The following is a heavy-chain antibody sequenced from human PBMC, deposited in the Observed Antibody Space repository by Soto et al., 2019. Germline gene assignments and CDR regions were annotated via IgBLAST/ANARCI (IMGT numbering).Heavy chain of an antibody. D-gene: IGHD2-15*01. CDR3: ARHRPGRGGSCYDY. V-gene: IGHV4-59*08. Sequence: QVQLQESGPGLVKPSETLSLTCTVSGGSISSYYWSWIRQPPGKGLEWIGYIYYSGSTNYNPSLKSRVTLSVDTSKNQFSLKLSSVTAADTAVYYCARHRPGRGGSCYDYWGQGTLVTVSS. J-gene: IGHJ4*02. CDR2: IYYSGST. CDR1: GGSISSYY.